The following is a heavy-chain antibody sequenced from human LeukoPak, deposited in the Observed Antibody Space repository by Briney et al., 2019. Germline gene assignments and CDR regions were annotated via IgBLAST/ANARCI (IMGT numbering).Heavy chain of an antibody. Sequence: ASVKVSCKASGYTFTSYAMNWVRQAPGQGLEWMGWINTNTGNPTYAQGFTGRFVFSLDTSVSTGYLQISSLKAEDTAVYYCARADLLFQPIYYYYGMDVWGQGTTVTVSS. D-gene: IGHD2-21*01. CDR2: INTNTGNP. J-gene: IGHJ6*02. V-gene: IGHV7-4-1*02. CDR3: ARADLLFQPIYYYYGMDV. CDR1: GYTFTSYA.